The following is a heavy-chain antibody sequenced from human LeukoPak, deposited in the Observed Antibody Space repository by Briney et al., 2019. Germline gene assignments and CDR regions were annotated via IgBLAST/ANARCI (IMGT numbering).Heavy chain of an antibody. D-gene: IGHD2/OR15-2a*01. CDR2: IYSGGST. V-gene: IGHV3-66*01. Sequence: GGSLRLSCAASGFTVSSNYMSWVRQAPGKGLEWVSVIYSGGSTYYADSVKGRFTISRDNSKNTLYLQMNSLRAEDAAVYYCARGISRVSLDYWGQGTLVTVSS. CDR1: GFTVSSNY. CDR3: ARGISRVSLDY. J-gene: IGHJ4*02.